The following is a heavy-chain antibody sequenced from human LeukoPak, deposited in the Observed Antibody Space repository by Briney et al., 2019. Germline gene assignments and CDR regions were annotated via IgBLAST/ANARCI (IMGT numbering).Heavy chain of an antibody. CDR3: ARPRGYSYGYAFDI. CDR1: GGSFSGYY. CDR2: INHSGST. D-gene: IGHD5-18*01. J-gene: IGHJ3*02. V-gene: IGHV4-34*01. Sequence: PSETLSLTCAVYGGSFSGYYWSWIRQPPGKGLEWIGEINHSGSTNYNPSLKSRVTISVDTSKNQFSLKLSSVTAADTAVYYCARPRGYSYGYAFDIWGQGTMVTVSS.